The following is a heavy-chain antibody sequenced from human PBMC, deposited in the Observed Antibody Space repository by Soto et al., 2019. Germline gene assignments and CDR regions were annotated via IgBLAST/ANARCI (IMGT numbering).Heavy chain of an antibody. CDR2: ISYDGSNK. V-gene: IGHV3-30*03. Sequence: GGSLRLSCAASGFTFSTYGMHWVRQAPGKGLEWVAVISYDGSNKYYADSVKGRFTISRDNSKNTLNLQMNSLRVEDTAVYYCATHSRRYYYDSSGYYSLDDWGQGTLVTVS. J-gene: IGHJ4*01. D-gene: IGHD3-22*01. CDR3: ATHSRRYYYDSSGYYSLDD. CDR1: GFTFSTYG.